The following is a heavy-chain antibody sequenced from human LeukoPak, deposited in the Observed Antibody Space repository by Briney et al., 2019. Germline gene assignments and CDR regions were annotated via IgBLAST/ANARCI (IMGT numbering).Heavy chain of an antibody. V-gene: IGHV3-7*01. J-gene: IGHJ4*02. Sequence: GGSLRLSCAASGFTFSGSWMSWVRQAPGKGLEWAANINQDGSAKNYLDSVKGRFTISIDRVKNSLYLQMNSLRDEDTAVYYCARELSWSGRDYWGQGTLVTVSS. CDR1: GFTFSGSW. CDR2: INQDGSAK. D-gene: IGHD3-3*01. CDR3: ARELSWSGRDY.